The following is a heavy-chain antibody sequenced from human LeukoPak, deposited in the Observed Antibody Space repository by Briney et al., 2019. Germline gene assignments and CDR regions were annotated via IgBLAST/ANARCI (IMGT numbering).Heavy chain of an antibody. CDR1: GFTFRSHA. J-gene: IGHJ4*02. CDR2: IYENGGTT. V-gene: IGHV3-23*01. CDR3: AKQLGYCSDGSCYFPY. D-gene: IGHD2-15*01. Sequence: GGSLRLSCVGSGFTFRSHAMSWVRQAPEKGLEFVSGIYENGGTTYYADSVKGRFTISRDNSKSTLCLQMNSLRAEDTAAYYCAKQLGYCSDGSCYFPYWGQGSLVTVSS.